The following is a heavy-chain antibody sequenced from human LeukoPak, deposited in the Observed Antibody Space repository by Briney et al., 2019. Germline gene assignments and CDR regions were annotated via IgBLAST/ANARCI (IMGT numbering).Heavy chain of an antibody. CDR2: IWYDGSNK. D-gene: IGHD1-26*01. Sequence: GGSLRLSCAASGFTFSSYGMHWVRQAPGKGLEWVAVIWYDGSNKYYADPVKGRFTISRDNSKNTLYLQMNSLRAEDTVVYYCAKDSARMGGDGSVYSWGQGTLVTVSS. CDR3: AKDSARMGGDGSVYS. J-gene: IGHJ4*02. V-gene: IGHV3-33*06. CDR1: GFTFSSYG.